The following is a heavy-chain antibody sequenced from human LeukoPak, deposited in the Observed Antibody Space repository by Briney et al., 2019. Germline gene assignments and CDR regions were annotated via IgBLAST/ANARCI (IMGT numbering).Heavy chain of an antibody. J-gene: IGHJ4*02. Sequence: GASVKVSCKASGGTFSSYAIGWVRQAPGQGLEWMGRIIPIFGTANYAQKFQGRVTITTDESTSTAYMELSSLRSEDTAVYYCARDSIRDGTNSGFDYWGQGTLVTVSS. D-gene: IGHD5-24*01. V-gene: IGHV1-69*05. CDR3: ARDSIRDGTNSGFDY. CDR1: GGTFSSYA. CDR2: IIPIFGTA.